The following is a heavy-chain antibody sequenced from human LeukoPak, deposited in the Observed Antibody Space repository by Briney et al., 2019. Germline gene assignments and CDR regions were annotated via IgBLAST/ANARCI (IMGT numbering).Heavy chain of an antibody. Sequence: SETLSLTCAVYGGSFSGYYWSWIRQPPGKGLKWIGEINHSGSTNYNPSLKSRVTISVDTSKNQFSLKLSSVTAADTAVYYCARGANYYDSSGYYIAAGFDYWGQGTLVTVSS. D-gene: IGHD3-22*01. CDR2: INHSGST. CDR3: ARGANYYDSSGYYIAAGFDY. J-gene: IGHJ4*02. CDR1: GGSFSGYY. V-gene: IGHV4-34*01.